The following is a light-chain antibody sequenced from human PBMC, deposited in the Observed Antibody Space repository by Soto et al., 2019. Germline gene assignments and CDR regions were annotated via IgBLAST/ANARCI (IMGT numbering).Light chain of an antibody. CDR3: QQYSTSPIT. V-gene: IGKV3-20*01. J-gene: IGKJ5*01. Sequence: EIVLTQSPGTLSLSPGERVTLSCRASQSVSSSYLNWYQQKPGQAPRLLIYGASSRATGIPDRFSGSGSGTDFTLTIIRLEPEDFAVYYCQQYSTSPITFGQGTPLHSK. CDR2: GAS. CDR1: QSVSSSY.